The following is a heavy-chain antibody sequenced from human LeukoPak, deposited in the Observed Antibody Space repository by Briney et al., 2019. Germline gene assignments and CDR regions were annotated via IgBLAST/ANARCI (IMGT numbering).Heavy chain of an antibody. Sequence: SETLSLTCAVYGGSFSGYYWSWIRQPPGKGLEWIGEINHSGSTYYNPSLKSRVTISVDTSKNQFSLKLSSVTAADTAVYYCARHRSYYDSSGYYYLTYNWFDPWGQGTLVTVSS. CDR3: ARHRSYYDSSGYYYLTYNWFDP. CDR2: INHSGST. CDR1: GGSFSGYY. J-gene: IGHJ5*02. D-gene: IGHD3-22*01. V-gene: IGHV4-34*01.